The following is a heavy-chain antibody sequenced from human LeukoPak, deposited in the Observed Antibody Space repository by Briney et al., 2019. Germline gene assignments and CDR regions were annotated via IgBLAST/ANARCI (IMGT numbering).Heavy chain of an antibody. CDR3: ARDGYSSRPEKMKSSQYYFDY. J-gene: IGHJ4*02. Sequence: GGSLRLSCAASGFTLWNSAIIWVRQAPGKGLEWVSHISSSGGNTFYAASVKGRFTISRDNSNNTLYLQMNSLRGEDTAVYYCARDGYSSRPEKMKSSQYYFDYWGQGTLVTVSS. V-gene: IGHV3-23*01. CDR1: GFTLWNSA. CDR2: ISSSGGNT. D-gene: IGHD6-19*01.